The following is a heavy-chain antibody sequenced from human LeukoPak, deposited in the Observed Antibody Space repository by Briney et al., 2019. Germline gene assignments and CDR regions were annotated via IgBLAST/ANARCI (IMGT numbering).Heavy chain of an antibody. V-gene: IGHV3-23*01. CDR2: ISDTGNT. CDR3: ARGPRYSSSWYGFDY. J-gene: IGHJ4*02. CDR1: GFTLSSYA. D-gene: IGHD6-13*01. Sequence: GGSLRLSCAASGFTLSSYAMSWVRQAPGKGLEWVSAISDTGNTYHADSVKGRFTISRDSSKNTLFLQMNRLRPEDTAVYYCARGPRYSSSWYGFDYWGQGTLVTVSS.